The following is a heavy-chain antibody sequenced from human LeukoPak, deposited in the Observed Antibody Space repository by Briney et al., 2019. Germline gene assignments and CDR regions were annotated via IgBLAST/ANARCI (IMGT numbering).Heavy chain of an antibody. CDR1: GFTVSTYA. D-gene: IGHD6-13*01. V-gene: IGHV3-30*18. CDR3: AKDRYSGLNTIDY. J-gene: IGHJ4*02. CDR2: ISYDGSYK. Sequence: PGGFLRLSCAASGFTVSTYAMSWVRQAPGKGLEWVAVISYDGSYKFYADSVKGRFTISRDNSKSTLYLQMNSLRAEDTAVYYCAKDRYSGLNTIDYWGQGTLVTVSS.